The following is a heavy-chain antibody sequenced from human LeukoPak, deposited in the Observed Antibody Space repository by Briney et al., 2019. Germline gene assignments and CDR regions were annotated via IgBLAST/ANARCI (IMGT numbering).Heavy chain of an antibody. J-gene: IGHJ6*02. CDR1: GGSVSSGSYY. D-gene: IGHD6-13*01. V-gene: IGHV4-61*01. CDR2: IYYSGST. Sequence: ASATLSLTCTVSGGSVSSGSYYWSWIRQPPGKGLEWIGYIYYSGSTNYNPSLKSRVTISVDTSKNQFSLKLSSVTAADTAVYYCARGWSAAAPSYYYYGMDVWGQGTTVTVSS. CDR3: ARGWSAAAPSYYYYGMDV.